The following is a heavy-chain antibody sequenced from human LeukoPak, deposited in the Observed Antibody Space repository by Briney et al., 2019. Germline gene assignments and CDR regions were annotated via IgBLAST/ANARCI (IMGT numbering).Heavy chain of an antibody. J-gene: IGHJ4*02. CDR2: ISAYNGNT. D-gene: IGHD6-13*01. CDR1: GYTFTSYG. CDR3: ARGFIAASSPDY. V-gene: IGHV1-18*04. Sequence: ASVKVSCKASGYTFTSYGIIWVRQAPGQGLEGMGWISAYNGNTNYAQKIQGRVTMTTDTSTSTAYMELRSLRSDDTAVYYCARGFIAASSPDYWGQGTLVTVSS.